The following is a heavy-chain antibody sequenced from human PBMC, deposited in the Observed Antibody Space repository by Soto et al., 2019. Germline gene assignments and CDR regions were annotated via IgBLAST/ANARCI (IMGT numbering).Heavy chain of an antibody. CDR3: ARGRLLRGYCSGGSCYTRAFDI. CDR2: INHSGST. V-gene: IGHV4-34*01. Sequence: SETLSLTCAVYGGSFSGYYWSWIRQPPGKGLEWIGEINHSGSTNYNPSLKSRVTISVDTSKNQFSLKLSSVTAADTAVYNCARGRLLRGYCSGGSCYTRAFDIWGQGTMVTVSS. D-gene: IGHD2-15*01. J-gene: IGHJ3*02. CDR1: GGSFSGYY.